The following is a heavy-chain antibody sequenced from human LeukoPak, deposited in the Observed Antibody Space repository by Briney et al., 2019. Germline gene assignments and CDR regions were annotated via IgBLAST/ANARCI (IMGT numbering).Heavy chain of an antibody. CDR2: IYYSGST. D-gene: IGHD1-26*01. Sequence: SETLSLTCTVSGGSISSSSYYWGWIRQPPGKGLEWVGSIYYSGSTYYNPSLKSRVTISVDTSKNQFSLKLSSVTAADTAVYYCARKYSGSYLHHFDYWGQGTLVTVSS. J-gene: IGHJ4*02. V-gene: IGHV4-39*01. CDR1: GGSISSSSYY. CDR3: ARKYSGSYLHHFDY.